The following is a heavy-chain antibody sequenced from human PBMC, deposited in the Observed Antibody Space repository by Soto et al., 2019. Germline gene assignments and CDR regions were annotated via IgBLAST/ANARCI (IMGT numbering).Heavy chain of an antibody. CDR1: GGSFSGYY. CDR2: INHSGST. CDR3: ARMTTVTMGSYYHYYYGMDV. Sequence: PSETLSLTCAVYGGSFSGYYWSWIRQPPGKGLEWIGEINHSGSTNYNPSLKSRVTISVDTSKNQFSLKLSSVTAADTAVYYCARMTTVTMGSYYHYYYGMDVWGQGTTVTVSS. J-gene: IGHJ6*02. D-gene: IGHD4-17*01. V-gene: IGHV4-34*01.